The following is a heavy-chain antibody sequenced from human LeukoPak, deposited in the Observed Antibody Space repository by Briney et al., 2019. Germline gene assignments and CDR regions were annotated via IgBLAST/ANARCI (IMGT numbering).Heavy chain of an antibody. CDR3: ARDYVGLLTAYFDY. V-gene: IGHV3-30*04. CDR2: ISYDGSNK. CDR1: GFTFSSYA. Sequence: PGRSLRLSCAASGFTFSSYAMHWVRQAPGKGLEWVAVISYDGSNKYYADSVKGRFTISRDNSKNTLYLQMNSLRAEDTAVYYCARDYVGLLTAYFDYWGQGTLVTVSS. J-gene: IGHJ4*02. D-gene: IGHD3-16*01.